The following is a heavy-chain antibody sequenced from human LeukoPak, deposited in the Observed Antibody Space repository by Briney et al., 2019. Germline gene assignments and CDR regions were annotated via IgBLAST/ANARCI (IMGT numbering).Heavy chain of an antibody. D-gene: IGHD2-2*01. V-gene: IGHV3-23*01. CDR2: ISGSGGST. CDR3: AKGGKQLLSFDY. CDR1: GFTFSRYA. Sequence: GGSLRLSCAASGFTFSRYAMSWVRQAPGKGLEGGSAISGSGGSTYYADSVKGRFTISRDNSKNTLYLQMNSLRAEDTAVYYCAKGGKQLLSFDYWGQGTLVTVSS. J-gene: IGHJ4*02.